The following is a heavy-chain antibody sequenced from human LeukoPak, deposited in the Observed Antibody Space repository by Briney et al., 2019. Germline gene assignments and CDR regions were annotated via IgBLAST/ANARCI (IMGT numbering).Heavy chain of an antibody. D-gene: IGHD5-18*01. J-gene: IGHJ4*02. CDR2: ISGSGGST. CDR1: GFTFSSYG. CDR3: AKVRGYSYGSADY. V-gene: IGHV3-23*01. Sequence: GGSLRLSCAASGFTFSSYGMSWVRQAPGKGLEGVSAISGSGGSTYYADSVKGRFTISRDNSKNTLYLQMNSLRAEDTAVYYCAKVRGYSYGSADYWGQGTLVTVSS.